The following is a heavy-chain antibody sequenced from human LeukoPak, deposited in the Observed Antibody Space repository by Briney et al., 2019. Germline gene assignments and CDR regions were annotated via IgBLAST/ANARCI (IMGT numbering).Heavy chain of an antibody. V-gene: IGHV3-23*01. D-gene: IGHD6-19*01. J-gene: IGHJ4*02. CDR3: AKDKAPGIAVAGRLGY. CDR1: GFTFSSYA. Sequence: GGSLRLSCAASGFTFSSYAMSWVRQAPGKGLEWVSAISGSGGSTYYADSVKGRFTISRDNSKNTLYLQMNSLRAEDTAVYYCAKDKAPGIAVAGRLGYWGQGALVTVSS. CDR2: ISGSGGST.